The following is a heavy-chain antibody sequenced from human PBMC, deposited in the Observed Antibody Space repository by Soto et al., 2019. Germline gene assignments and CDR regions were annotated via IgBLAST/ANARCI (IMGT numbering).Heavy chain of an antibody. CDR2: IYYSGST. Sequence: QLQLQVSGPGLVKPSETLSLTCTVSGGSISSSSYYWGWIRQPPGKGLEWIGSIYYSGSTYYNPSLKSRVTISVDTSKNQFSLKLSSVTAADTAVYYCATVPLLDDFDYWGQGTLVTVSS. V-gene: IGHV4-39*01. D-gene: IGHD2-21*02. CDR3: ATVPLLDDFDY. CDR1: GGSISSSSYY. J-gene: IGHJ4*02.